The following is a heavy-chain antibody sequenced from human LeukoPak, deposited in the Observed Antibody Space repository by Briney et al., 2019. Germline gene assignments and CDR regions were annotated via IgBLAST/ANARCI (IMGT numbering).Heavy chain of an antibody. Sequence: GASVKVSCKASGYAFTGYYMHWVRQAPGQGLEWMGWINPNSGGTNYAQRFQGRVTMTRDTSISTAYMELSSLRSDDTAVYYCARDEGSAFYYWGQGTLVTVSS. CDR1: GYAFTGYY. V-gene: IGHV1-2*02. J-gene: IGHJ4*02. CDR3: ARDEGSAFYY. CDR2: INPNSGGT. D-gene: IGHD6-25*01.